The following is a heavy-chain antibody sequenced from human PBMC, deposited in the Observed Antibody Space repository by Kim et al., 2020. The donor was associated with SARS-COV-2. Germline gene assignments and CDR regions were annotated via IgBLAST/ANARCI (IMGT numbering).Heavy chain of an antibody. V-gene: IGHV4-34*01. CDR2: INHSGST. CDR1: GGSFSGYY. D-gene: IGHD6-13*01. J-gene: IGHJ4*02. CDR3: ARDRRIAAGQLKYYFDY. Sequence: SETLSLTCAVYGGSFSGYYWSWIRQPPGKGLEWIGEINHSGSTNYNPSLKSRVTISVDTSKNQFSLKLSSVTAADTAVYYCARDRRIAAGQLKYYFDYWGQGTLVTVSS.